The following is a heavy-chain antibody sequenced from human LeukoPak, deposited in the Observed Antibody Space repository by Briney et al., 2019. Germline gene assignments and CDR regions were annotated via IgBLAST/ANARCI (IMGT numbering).Heavy chain of an antibody. J-gene: IGHJ4*02. V-gene: IGHV3-23*01. D-gene: IGHD5-18*01. CDR2: VSGSGDST. CDR3: AKDTGYNYGYDY. Sequence: PGGSLRLSCAASGFAFASFALSWVRQAPGMGLEWVSLVSGSGDSTYYADSVKGRFTISRDNSKNMLYLQMNSLRAEDTAIYYCAKDTGYNYGYDYWGQGTLATVSS. CDR1: GFAFASFA.